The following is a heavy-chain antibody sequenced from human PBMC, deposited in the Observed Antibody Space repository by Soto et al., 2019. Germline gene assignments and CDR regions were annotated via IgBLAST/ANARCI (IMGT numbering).Heavy chain of an antibody. V-gene: IGHV3-66*01. D-gene: IGHD3-3*01. CDR2: IYSGGST. CDR3: ARDRPLRFLEWSPSYYYYYMDV. CDR1: GFTVSSNY. Sequence: GGSLRLSCAASGFTVSSNYMSWVRQAPGKGLEWVSVIYSGGSTYYADSVKGRFTISRDNSKNTLYLQMNSLRAEDTAVYYCARDRPLRFLEWSPSYYYYYMDVWGKGTTVTVSS. J-gene: IGHJ6*03.